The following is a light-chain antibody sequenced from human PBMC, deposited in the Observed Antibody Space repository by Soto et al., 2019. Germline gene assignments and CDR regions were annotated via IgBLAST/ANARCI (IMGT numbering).Light chain of an antibody. V-gene: IGLV1-51*01. CDR2: DNN. J-gene: IGLJ2*01. CDR3: GTWDSNLSAAL. Sequence: QSVLTQPPSVSAAPGQKVTISCSGSSSNIGNNYVSWYQQLPGTAPKLLIYDNNKRPSGIPDRFSGSKSGTSATLGITGLQTGDEADYYCGTWDSNLSAALFGGGTQLTVL. CDR1: SSNIGNNY.